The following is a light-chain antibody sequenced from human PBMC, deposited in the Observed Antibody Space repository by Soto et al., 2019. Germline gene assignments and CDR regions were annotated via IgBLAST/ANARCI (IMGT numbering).Light chain of an antibody. J-gene: IGKJ1*01. Sequence: DIQMTQSPSTLSASVGDRVTITCRASQSLNDWLAWYQQRPGKAPKLLIYKASNLEGGVPSRFSGSGSGTEFTLTISSLQPDDFATYYCQQYNTYSRTFGQGTKVEIK. CDR2: KAS. CDR3: QQYNTYSRT. CDR1: QSLNDW. V-gene: IGKV1-5*03.